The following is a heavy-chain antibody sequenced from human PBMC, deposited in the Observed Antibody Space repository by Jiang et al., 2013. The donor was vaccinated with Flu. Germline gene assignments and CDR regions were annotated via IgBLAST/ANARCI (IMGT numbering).Heavy chain of an antibody. Sequence: LLKPSETLSLTCTVSGGSVSSSYCSWIRQPPGKGLEWIGYIYYSGSTNYNPSLTSRVTISVDTSKNQFSLKLTSVTTADTAVYYCATLSDDDFPIFDSWGQGTLVTVSS. CDR2: IYYSGST. CDR3: ATLSDDDFPIFDS. V-gene: IGHV4-59*02. J-gene: IGHJ4*02. CDR1: GGSVSSSY. D-gene: IGHD4-17*01.